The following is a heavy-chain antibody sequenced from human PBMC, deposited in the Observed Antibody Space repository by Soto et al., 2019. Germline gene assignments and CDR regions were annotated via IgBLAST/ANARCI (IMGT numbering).Heavy chain of an antibody. CDR3: AREVEYSGYEERYYFDY. Sequence: PSETLSLTCTVSGGSISSYYWSWIRQPPGKGLEWIGYIYYSGSTNYNPSLKSRVTISVDTSKNQFSLKLSSVTAADTAVYYCAREVEYSGYEERYYFDYWGQGTLVTVSS. J-gene: IGHJ4*02. CDR2: IYYSGST. D-gene: IGHD5-12*01. V-gene: IGHV4-59*01. CDR1: GGSISSYY.